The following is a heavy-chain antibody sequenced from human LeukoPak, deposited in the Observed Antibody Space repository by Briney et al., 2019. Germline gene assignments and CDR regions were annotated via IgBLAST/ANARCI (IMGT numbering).Heavy chain of an antibody. CDR2: IYHSGST. CDR1: GYSISSGYY. D-gene: IGHD5-24*01. J-gene: IGHJ6*03. Sequence: SETLSLTCTVSGYSISSGYYWGWIRQPPGKGLEWIGSIYHSGSTYYNPSLKSRVTISVDTSKNQFSLKLSSVTAADTAVYYCARALSQRGFRNYYYMDVWGKGTTVTVSS. V-gene: IGHV4-38-2*02. CDR3: ARALSQRGFRNYYYMDV.